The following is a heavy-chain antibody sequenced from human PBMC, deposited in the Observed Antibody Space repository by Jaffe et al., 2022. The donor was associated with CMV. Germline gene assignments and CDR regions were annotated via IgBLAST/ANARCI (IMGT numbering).Heavy chain of an antibody. J-gene: IGHJ5*02. CDR1: GDSISISKW. Sequence: QVQLQESGPGLVRPSGTLSLTCVVSGDSISISKWWTWVRQPPGKGLEWVGEISHSGTTNYNPSLNSRATISVDRSKNQFFLKLTSVTAADTAVYFCVSPDLGTDGATRPQTWGQGTLVTVSS. D-gene: IGHD1-26*01. V-gene: IGHV4-4*02. CDR2: ISHSGTT. CDR3: VSPDLGTDGATRPQT.